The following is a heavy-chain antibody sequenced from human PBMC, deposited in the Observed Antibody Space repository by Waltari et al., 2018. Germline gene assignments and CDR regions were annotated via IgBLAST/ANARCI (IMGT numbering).Heavy chain of an antibody. J-gene: IGHJ5*02. V-gene: IGHV4-38-2*01. CDR3: ASPPVAAAGTGWFDP. Sequence: QVQLQESGPGLVKPSETLSLTRAVSGYSISSGYYWGWIRQPPGKGLEWIGSIYHSGSTYYNPSLKRRVTISVDTSKNQFSLKLSSVTAADTAVYYCASPPVAAAGTGWFDPWGQGTLVTVSS. CDR1: GYSISSGYY. D-gene: IGHD6-13*01. CDR2: IYHSGST.